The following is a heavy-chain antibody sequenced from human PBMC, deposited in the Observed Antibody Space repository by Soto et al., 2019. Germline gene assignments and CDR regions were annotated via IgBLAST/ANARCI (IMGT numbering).Heavy chain of an antibody. V-gene: IGHV3-23*01. D-gene: IGHD2-8*02. CDR3: AKGGGLLGYFQH. CDR2: ISGSGGST. CDR1: GFTFSSYA. J-gene: IGHJ1*01. Sequence: LRLSCAASGFTFSSYAMSWVRQAPGKGLEWVSAISGSGGSTYYADSVKGRFTISRDNSKNTLYLQMNSLRAEDTAVYYCAKGGGLLGYFQHWGQGTLVTVSS.